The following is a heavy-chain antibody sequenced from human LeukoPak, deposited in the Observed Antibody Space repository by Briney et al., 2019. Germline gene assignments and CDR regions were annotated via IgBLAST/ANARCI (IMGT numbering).Heavy chain of an antibody. CDR2: IYSGGST. J-gene: IGHJ4*02. CDR1: GFTVSSSY. CDR3: AKDSKDGYSYGYGSDY. Sequence: GGSLRLSCAASGFTVSSSYMSWVRQAPGKGLEWVSVIYSGGSTYYADSVKGRFTISRDNSKNTLYLQMNSLRAEDTAVYYCAKDSKDGYSYGYGSDYWGQGTLVTVSS. D-gene: IGHD5-18*01. V-gene: IGHV3-53*01.